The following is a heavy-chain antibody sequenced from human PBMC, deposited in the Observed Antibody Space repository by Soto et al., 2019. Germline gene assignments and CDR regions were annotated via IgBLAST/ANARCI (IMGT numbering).Heavy chain of an antibody. V-gene: IGHV3-23*01. CDR1: GFTFSSYA. CDR3: AKDGVTMVRGVIITNYFDY. Sequence: GGSLRLSCAASGFTFSSYAMSWVRQAPGKGLEWVSAISGSGGSTYYADSVKGRFTISRDNSKNTLYLQMNSLRAEDTAVYYCAKDGVTMVRGVIITNYFDYWGQGTLVTVSS. D-gene: IGHD3-10*01. J-gene: IGHJ4*02. CDR2: ISGSGGST.